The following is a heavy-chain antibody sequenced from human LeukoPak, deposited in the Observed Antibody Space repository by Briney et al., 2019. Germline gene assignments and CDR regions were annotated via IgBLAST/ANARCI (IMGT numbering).Heavy chain of an antibody. D-gene: IGHD6-19*01. Sequence: GGSLRLSCAASGFTFTNYGFHWVRQAPGKGLEWVAVIRFDDTTRYYGDSVKGRFTISRDNSKNTLYLQMNSLRTEDTAVYYCAKDLYRSGYLFLGDWGQGTLVTVSS. CDR3: AKDLYRSGYLFLGD. CDR2: IRFDDTTR. J-gene: IGHJ4*02. CDR1: GFTFTNYG. V-gene: IGHV3-30*02.